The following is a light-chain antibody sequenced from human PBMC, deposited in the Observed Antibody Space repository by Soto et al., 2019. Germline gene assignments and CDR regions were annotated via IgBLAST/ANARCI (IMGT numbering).Light chain of an antibody. CDR2: AAS. CDR1: QSVSTTY. V-gene: IGKV3-20*01. Sequence: EIVLTQSPGTLSLSPGEGATLSCRASQSVSTTYLAWYQQKPGQAPRLLIYAASSRATGIPDRFSGSGSGTDFTLTISRLEPEDFAVYYCQQYGSSCTFGQGTRLEIK. J-gene: IGKJ2*02. CDR3: QQYGSSCT.